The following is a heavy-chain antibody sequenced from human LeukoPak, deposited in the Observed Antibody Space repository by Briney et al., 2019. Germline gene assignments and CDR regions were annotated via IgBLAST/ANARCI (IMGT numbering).Heavy chain of an antibody. CDR2: INPNSGGT. CDR3: ARVPMVRGVIIPNWFDP. D-gene: IGHD3-10*01. CDR1: GYTFTGYY. V-gene: IGHV1-2*02. J-gene: IGHJ5*02. Sequence: ASVKVSCKASGYTFTGYYVHWVRQAPGQGLEWMGWINPNSGGTNYAQKLQGRVTMTTDTSTSTAYMELRSLRSDDTAVYYCARVPMVRGVIIPNWFDPWGQGTLVTVSS.